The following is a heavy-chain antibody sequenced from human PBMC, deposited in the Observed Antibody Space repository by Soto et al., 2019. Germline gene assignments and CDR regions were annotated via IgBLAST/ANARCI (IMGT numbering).Heavy chain of an antibody. Sequence: QVQLVQSGPEVKKPGSSVTVSCTASGGTLISFTIYWVRQAPGQGFEWMGSFIPRIDKINYSQKFQDRVTLTADESSNTAHMDLSSLTSDDAAVYYCARGWVDEAFDIWGQGTLVTISS. J-gene: IGHJ3*02. D-gene: IGHD2-15*01. CDR2: FIPRIDKI. CDR1: GGTLISFT. V-gene: IGHV1-69*18. CDR3: ARGWVDEAFDI.